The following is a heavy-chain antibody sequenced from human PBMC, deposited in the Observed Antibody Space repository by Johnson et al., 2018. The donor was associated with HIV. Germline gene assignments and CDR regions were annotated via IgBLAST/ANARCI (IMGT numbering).Heavy chain of an antibody. CDR1: GFTFSSYY. CDR3: ARVWSGSYYSNAFDI. Sequence: VQLVESGGGLVQPGGSLRLSCAASGFTFSSYYMSWVRQAPGKGLEWVANIKQDGSDKYYVDSVKGRFTISRDNAKNSMYLQMNSLRGEDTAVYYCARVWSGSYYSNAFDIWGHGTMVTVSS. D-gene: IGHD1-26*01. V-gene: IGHV3-7*02. J-gene: IGHJ3*02. CDR2: IKQDGSDK.